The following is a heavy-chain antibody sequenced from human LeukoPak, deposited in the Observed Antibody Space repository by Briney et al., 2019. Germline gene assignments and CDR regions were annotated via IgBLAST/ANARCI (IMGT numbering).Heavy chain of an antibody. CDR3: ATDRGRWLQLPDY. Sequence: ASVKVSCKASGYTFTGYYMHWVRQAPGQGLEGMGWINPNSGGTNYAQKFQGRVTMTRDTSISTAYMELSRLRSDDTAVYYCATDRGRWLQLPDYWGQGTLVTVSS. D-gene: IGHD5-24*01. CDR2: INPNSGGT. CDR1: GYTFTGYY. V-gene: IGHV1-2*02. J-gene: IGHJ4*02.